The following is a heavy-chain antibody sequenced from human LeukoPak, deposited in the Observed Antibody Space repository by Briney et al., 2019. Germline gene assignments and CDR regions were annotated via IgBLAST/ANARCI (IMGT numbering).Heavy chain of an antibody. V-gene: IGHV3-30-3*01. CDR1: GFTFSSYA. CDR2: ISYDGTNK. CDR3: TSLAGSSGWYLAPNDY. D-gene: IGHD6-19*01. Sequence: GGSLRLSCAASGFTFSSYATHWVRQAPGKGLEWVAVISYDGTNKYYADSVKGRFIISRDNSKNTLYLQMNSLRPEDTAVYYCTSLAGSSGWYLAPNDYWGQGTLVTVSS. J-gene: IGHJ4*02.